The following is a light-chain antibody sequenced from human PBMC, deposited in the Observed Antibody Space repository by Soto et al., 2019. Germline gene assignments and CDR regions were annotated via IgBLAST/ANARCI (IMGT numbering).Light chain of an antibody. V-gene: IGKV1-12*01. J-gene: IGKJ5*01. CDR3: QQSNNHPIS. CDR1: QAVNSW. CDR2: DVS. Sequence: QLTQSPSSISASVGDRVTITFRASQAVNSWLAWFQQKPGMAPKLVIYDVSSLQSGVPSRFSGSGSGTEFTLTISSLQPEDFATYYCQQSNNHPISFGQGTRLEIK.